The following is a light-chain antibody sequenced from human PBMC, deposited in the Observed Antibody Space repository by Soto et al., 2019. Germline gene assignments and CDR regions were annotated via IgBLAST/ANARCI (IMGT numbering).Light chain of an antibody. J-gene: IGLJ1*01. Sequence: QSALTQPASVSGSPGQSITISCTGTSSDVGGYNYVSWYQQHPGKAPKLMIYDVSNRPSGVSNRFSGSKSGNTASLTISGLQAEDEAVYYCSSYTSSSTLKVFGTGTKLTVL. CDR3: SSYTSSSTLKV. V-gene: IGLV2-14*01. CDR2: DVS. CDR1: SSDVGGYNY.